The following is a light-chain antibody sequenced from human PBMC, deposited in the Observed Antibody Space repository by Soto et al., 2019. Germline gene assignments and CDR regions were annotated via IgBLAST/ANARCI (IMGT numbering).Light chain of an antibody. CDR1: SSDVGGYNY. CDR3: SSYTSSSAYLL. V-gene: IGLV2-14*03. J-gene: IGLJ2*01. Sequence: QSALTQPASVSGSPGQSITISCTGTSSDVGGYNYVSWSQQHPGKAPKLLISEVSNRPSGVSNRFSGSKSGNTASLTISGLQAEDEADYYCSSYTSSSAYLLFGGGTKLTVL. CDR2: EVS.